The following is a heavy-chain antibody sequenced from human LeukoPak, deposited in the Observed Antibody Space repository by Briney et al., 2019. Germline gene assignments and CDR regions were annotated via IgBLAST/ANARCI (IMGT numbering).Heavy chain of an antibody. CDR3: ARDGGYDNCVFDF. J-gene: IGHJ4*02. D-gene: IGHD3-22*01. CDR2: SHGSGST. CDR1: GVSINIYY. V-gene: IGHV4-4*07. Sequence: PSETLSLTCNVSGVSINIYYWRWLRQTPGKGLEWIGRSHGSGSTNYNPSLKNRVTISIDKSKNHLALSLRSVTAADTALYFCARDGGYDNCVFDFWGKGTLVTVSS.